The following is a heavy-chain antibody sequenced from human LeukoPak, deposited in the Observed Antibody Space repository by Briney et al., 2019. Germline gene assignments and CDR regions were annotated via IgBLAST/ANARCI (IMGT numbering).Heavy chain of an antibody. CDR2: ISAFIVNA. V-gene: IGHV1-18*01. CDR3: ARDLDYDSSGRSFDS. Sequence: GASLRVSSTPSRDTFTTYGISWVRQAPGQGREWMGWISAFIVNANCAQILQGRVTMTTDTSTRTAYMELRSVRSDDTAVYYCARDLDYDSSGRSFDSWGQGALVTVSS. CDR1: RDTFTTYG. D-gene: IGHD3-22*01. J-gene: IGHJ4*02.